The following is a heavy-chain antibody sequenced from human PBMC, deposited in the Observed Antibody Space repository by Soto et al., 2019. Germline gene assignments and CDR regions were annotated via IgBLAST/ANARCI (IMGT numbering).Heavy chain of an antibody. CDR2: ISGDGSET. V-gene: IGHV3-74*01. Sequence: EVQLMESGGGLVQPGGSLRLSCAASASTFNNYWTHWVRQAPGKGLVWVACISGDGSETTYADSVKGRFTRSRDNAKSTVDLPRNSLRAEDTAMDYCARDGGSAEIDFDYWGHGTLVTVSS. J-gene: IGHJ4*01. D-gene: IGHD3-3*01. CDR3: ARDGGSAEIDFDY. CDR1: ASTFNNYW.